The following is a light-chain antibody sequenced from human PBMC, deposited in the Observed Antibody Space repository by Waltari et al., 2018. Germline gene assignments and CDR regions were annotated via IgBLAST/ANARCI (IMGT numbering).Light chain of an antibody. V-gene: IGLV2-14*03. Sequence: QSALTQPASVSGSPGQSITISCTGTSSDVGAYNYVSWYHQPPGKAPKLMIFDFSIRPSGVSNRFSGSKSGNTASLTISGLQAEDEADYYCSSYISSSTLELFGGGTSLTVL. CDR2: DFS. CDR3: SSYISSSTLEL. CDR1: SSDVGAYNY. J-gene: IGLJ2*01.